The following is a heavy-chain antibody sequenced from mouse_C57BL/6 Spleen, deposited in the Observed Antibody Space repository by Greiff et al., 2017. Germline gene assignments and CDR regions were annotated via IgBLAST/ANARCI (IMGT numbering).Heavy chain of an antibody. CDR1: GYTFTSYW. V-gene: IGHV1-52*01. CDR3: ARQWGDWYFDV. D-gene: IGHD1-3*01. J-gene: IGHJ1*03. CDR2: IDPSDSET. Sequence: VQLQQPGAELVRPGSSVKLSCKASGYTFTSYWMHWVKQRPIQGLEWIGNIDPSDSETHYNQKFKDKATLTVDKSSSTAYMQLSSLTSEDSAVYYCARQWGDWYFDVWGTGTTVTVSS.